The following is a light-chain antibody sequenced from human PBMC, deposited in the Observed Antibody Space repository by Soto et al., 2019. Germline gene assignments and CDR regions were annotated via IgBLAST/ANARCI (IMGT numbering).Light chain of an antibody. CDR1: QSINTW. CDR3: QQYSTFPVT. Sequence: DIQMTQSPSTLSASVGDRVTITCRASQSINTWLAWFQQRPGEAPKLLIYEASNLERGVPSRFSGSGSGTEFTLTISSLQPGDFATYYCQQYSTFPVTFGQGTRLEIK. J-gene: IGKJ5*01. CDR2: EAS. V-gene: IGKV1-5*03.